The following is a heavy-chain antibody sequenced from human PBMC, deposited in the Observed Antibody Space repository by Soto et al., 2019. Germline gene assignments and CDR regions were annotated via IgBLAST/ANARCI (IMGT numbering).Heavy chain of an antibody. V-gene: IGHV4-30-4*01. CDR2: IYYSGST. CDR1: GGSISSGDYY. Sequence: SETLSLTCTVSGGSISSGDYYWSWIRQPPGKGLEWIGYIYYSGSTYYNPSLKSRVTISVDTSKNQFSLKLSSVTAADTAVYYCARDIVVVVAATRYYYGMDVWGQGTTVTVSS. CDR3: ARDIVVVVAATRYYYGMDV. J-gene: IGHJ6*02. D-gene: IGHD2-15*01.